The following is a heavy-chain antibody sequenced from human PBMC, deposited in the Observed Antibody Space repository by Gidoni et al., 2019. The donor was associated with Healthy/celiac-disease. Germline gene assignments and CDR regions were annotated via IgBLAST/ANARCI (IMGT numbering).Heavy chain of an antibody. V-gene: IGHV4-61*02. J-gene: IGHJ6*02. CDR3: ARDRGVAAAGHYYYGMDV. D-gene: IGHD6-13*01. Sequence: QVQLQESGPGLVKPSQTLSLTCTVSGGSISSGSYYWSWIRQPAGKGLEWIGRIYTSGSTNYNPSLKSRVTISVDTSKNQFSLKLSSVTAADTAVYYCARDRGVAAAGHYYYGMDVWGQGTTVTVSS. CDR1: GGSISSGSYY. CDR2: IYTSGST.